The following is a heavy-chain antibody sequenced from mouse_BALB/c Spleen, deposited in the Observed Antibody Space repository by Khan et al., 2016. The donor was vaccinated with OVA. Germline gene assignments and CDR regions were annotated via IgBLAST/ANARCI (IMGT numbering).Heavy chain of an antibody. CDR3: ARIKKIVATYFDY. Sequence: QVQLQQSGAELVKAGASVKMSCKASGYTFTSYWMHWVKQRLGQGLVWFVETNPTNGRTYYNEKFKSKATLTVDKSSSTAYMLLSGPTFEDSAVYYCARIKKIVATYFDYWGQGTTLTVSS. CDR2: TNPTNGRT. CDR1: GYTFTSYW. J-gene: IGHJ2*01. D-gene: IGHD1-1*01. V-gene: IGHV1S81*02.